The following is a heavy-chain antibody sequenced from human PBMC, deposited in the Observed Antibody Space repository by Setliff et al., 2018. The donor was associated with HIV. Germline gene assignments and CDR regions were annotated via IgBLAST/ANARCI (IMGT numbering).Heavy chain of an antibody. CDR2: NYTSGIT. Sequence: SETLSLTCTVSGDSISSYYWSWIRQPPGKGLEWIGYNYTSGITDYNPSLKSRVTISGDTSKNQFSLKLSSVTAADTAVYYCARQPRWLQFPRYFDYWGQGTLVTVSS. D-gene: IGHD5-12*01. CDR1: GDSISSYY. CDR3: ARQPRWLQFPRYFDY. J-gene: IGHJ4*02. V-gene: IGHV4-4*08.